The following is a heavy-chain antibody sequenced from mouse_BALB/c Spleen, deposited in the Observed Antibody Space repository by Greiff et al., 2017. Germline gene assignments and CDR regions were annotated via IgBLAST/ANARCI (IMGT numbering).Heavy chain of an antibody. D-gene: IGHD1-1*01. J-gene: IGHJ2*01. Sequence: EVKLVESGPGLVKPSQSLSLTCSVTGYSITSGYYWNWIRQFPGNKLEWMGYISYDGSNNYNPSLKNRISITRDTSKNQFFLKLNSVTTEDTATYYCASGPHYYGSSSYFDYWGQGTTLTVAS. CDR1: GYSITSGYY. CDR3: ASGPHYYGSSSYFDY. CDR2: ISYDGSN. V-gene: IGHV3-6*02.